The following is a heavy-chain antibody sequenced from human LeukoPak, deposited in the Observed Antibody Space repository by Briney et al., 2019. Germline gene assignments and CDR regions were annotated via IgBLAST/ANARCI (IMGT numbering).Heavy chain of an antibody. V-gene: IGHV3-21*04. CDR3: AKGSHYDILTGYYNTRAEYFQH. J-gene: IGHJ1*01. CDR2: ITSSSGYI. Sequence: GGSLRLSCAASGFTFSSYNMNWVRQAPGKGLEWVSSITSSSGYIYYADSVKGRFTISRDNAKNSLYLQMNSLRAEDTALYYCAKGSHYDILTGYYNTRAEYFQHWGQGTLVTVSS. CDR1: GFTFSSYN. D-gene: IGHD3-9*01.